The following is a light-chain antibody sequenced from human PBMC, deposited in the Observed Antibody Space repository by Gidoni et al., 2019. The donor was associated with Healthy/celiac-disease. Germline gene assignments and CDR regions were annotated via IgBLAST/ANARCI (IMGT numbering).Light chain of an antibody. CDR3: QQYSLYPWT. CDR2: AAS. CDR1: QGISNY. Sequence: DIQITQPPSSLSASVGDRVTIPCRASQGISNYLAWIQQKPGKAPKSLIYAASRLESGVPSKVSGRGAGTDFTTTISRGQGEDFATYYCQQYSLYPWTFGQGTKVEVK. V-gene: IGKV1-16*02. J-gene: IGKJ1*01.